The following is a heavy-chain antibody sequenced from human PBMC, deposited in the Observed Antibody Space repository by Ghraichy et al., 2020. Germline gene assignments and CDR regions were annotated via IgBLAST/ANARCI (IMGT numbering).Heavy chain of an antibody. Sequence: SETLSLTCAVYGGSFSGYYWSWIRQPPGKGLEWIGEINHSGSTNYNPSLKSRVTISVDTSKNQFSLKLSSVTTADTAVYYCARTFPGDFWSGYNYYYGMDVWGQGTTVTVSS. V-gene: IGHV4-34*01. CDR3: ARTFPGDFWSGYNYYYGMDV. D-gene: IGHD3-3*01. CDR1: GGSFSGYY. CDR2: INHSGST. J-gene: IGHJ6*02.